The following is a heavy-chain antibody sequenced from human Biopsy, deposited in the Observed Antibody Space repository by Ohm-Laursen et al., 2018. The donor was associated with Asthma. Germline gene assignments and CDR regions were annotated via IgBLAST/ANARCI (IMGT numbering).Heavy chain of an antibody. CDR3: ARTTYGHDGFDS. V-gene: IGHV4-31*03. CDR1: GDSITSGGCC. Sequence: TLSLTCTVSGDSITSGGCCWNWIRQHPVKGLEWIGHIYYSGSTYYNPSLKSRVSISLDTSKNQFSLSLTSVTAADTAVYYCARTTYGHDGFDSWGQGTLVTVSS. CDR2: IYYSGST. J-gene: IGHJ5*01. D-gene: IGHD4-17*01.